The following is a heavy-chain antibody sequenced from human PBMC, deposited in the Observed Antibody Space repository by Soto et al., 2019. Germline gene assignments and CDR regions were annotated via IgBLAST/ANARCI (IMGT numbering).Heavy chain of an antibody. D-gene: IGHD5-12*01. CDR2: ISAYNGNT. V-gene: IGHV1-18*01. J-gene: IGHJ6*03. CDR3: ARTGYRGYDYLDPYYYYYMDV. CDR1: GYTFTSYG. Sequence: ASVKVSCKASGYTFTSYGISWVRQAPGQGLEWMGWISAYNGNTNYAQKLQGRVTMTTDTSTSTAYMELRSLRSDDTAVYYCARTGYRGYDYLDPYYYYYMDVWGKGTTVTVS.